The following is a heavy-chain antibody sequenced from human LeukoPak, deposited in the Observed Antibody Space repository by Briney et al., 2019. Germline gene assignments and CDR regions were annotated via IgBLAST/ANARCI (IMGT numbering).Heavy chain of an antibody. CDR1: GYTFTSYG. J-gene: IGHJ4*02. Sequence: ASVKVSCKASGYTFTSYGISWVRQAPGQGLEWMGWISAYNGNTNYAQKLQGRVTMTTDTSTSTAYMELRSLRSDDTAVYYCARDLAAAGRGGVDYWGQGTLVTVSS. CDR3: ARDLAAAGRGGVDY. CDR2: ISAYNGNT. D-gene: IGHD6-13*01. V-gene: IGHV1-18*01.